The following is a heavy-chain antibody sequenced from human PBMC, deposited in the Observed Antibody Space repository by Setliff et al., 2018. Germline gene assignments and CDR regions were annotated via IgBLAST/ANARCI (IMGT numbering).Heavy chain of an antibody. V-gene: IGHV4-38-2*02. J-gene: IGHJ4*02. CDR1: GYSISSGHY. D-gene: IGHD4-17*01. CDR3: AGGRRYDYGWDFDY. CDR2: ISHSGST. Sequence: TLSLPCTVSGYSISSGHYWGWIRQPPGKGPEWIGSISHSGSTYYNPSLRSRVTISLDTSKNQFSPKLTSVTAADTAVYYCAGGRRYDYGWDFDYWGQGTLVTVSS.